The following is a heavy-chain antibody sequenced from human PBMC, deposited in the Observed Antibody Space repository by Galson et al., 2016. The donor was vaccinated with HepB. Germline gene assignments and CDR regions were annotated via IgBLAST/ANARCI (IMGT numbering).Heavy chain of an antibody. CDR2: IIPLFGTA. V-gene: IGHV1-69*13. J-gene: IGHJ4*02. CDR3: ARDAYTSWDY. Sequence: SVKVSCKASGGTYNNYAISWVRQAPGQGLEWMGGIIPLFGTANYAQKFQGRVTITADESTSTAYMELSSLRSEDTAAYYCARDAYTSWDYWGQGTLVIVSS. D-gene: IGHD2-2*01. CDR1: GGTYNNYA.